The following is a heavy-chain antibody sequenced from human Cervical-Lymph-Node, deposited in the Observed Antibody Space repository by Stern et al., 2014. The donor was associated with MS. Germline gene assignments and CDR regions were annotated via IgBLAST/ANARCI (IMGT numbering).Heavy chain of an antibody. CDR3: ARQGCGSTSCHSIDY. D-gene: IGHD2-2*02. CDR1: GYTFTNNW. CDR2: IYPPDSNT. J-gene: IGHJ4*02. Sequence: EVQLVESGAEVKKPGESLKISCKGSGYTFTNNWIAWVRQMPRKGLECMGIIYPPDSNTRYSPSFQGQVTISVDKYSNTAYLQWSSLTASDSAMYYCARQGCGSTSCHSIDYWGQGTLITVSS. V-gene: IGHV5-51*01.